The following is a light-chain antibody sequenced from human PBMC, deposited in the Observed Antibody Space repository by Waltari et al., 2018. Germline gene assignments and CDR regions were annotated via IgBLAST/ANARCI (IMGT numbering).Light chain of an antibody. V-gene: IGKV1-5*03. J-gene: IGKJ1*01. Sequence: DVQMTQYPSTLSASVGDRVTITCRASQSISTWLAWYQQKAGKAPKVLIYKASSLESGVPSRFSGSGSGTEFTLTISSLQPDDFATYYCQQYNCVLWTFGQGTKVEIK. CDR3: QQYNCVLWT. CDR1: QSISTW. CDR2: KAS.